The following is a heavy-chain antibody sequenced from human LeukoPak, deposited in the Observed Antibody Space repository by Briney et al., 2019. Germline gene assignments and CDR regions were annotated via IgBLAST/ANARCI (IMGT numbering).Heavy chain of an antibody. D-gene: IGHD1-1*01. V-gene: IGHV3-23*01. CDR2: ISGSGGST. Sequence: GGSLRLSCAASGFTFSSYAMSWVRQAPGKGLEGVSAISGSGGSTYYADSVKGRFTISRDNSKNTLYLQMNSLRAEDTAVYYCAKNKRYNWNAANWGQGTMVTVSS. CDR3: AKNKRYNWNAAN. CDR1: GFTFSSYA. J-gene: IGHJ3*01.